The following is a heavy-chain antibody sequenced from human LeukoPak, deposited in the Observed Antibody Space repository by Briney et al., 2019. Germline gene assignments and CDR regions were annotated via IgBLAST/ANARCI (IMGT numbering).Heavy chain of an antibody. CDR2: IYNGRNT. Sequence: SETLSLTCSASGASTSDKYWSWIRQSPGRTLEWIGHIYNGRNTKYNPSLTSRVTISVDTSKNQFSLSLTSVTAADTAMYYCAQTTGWPGFDFWGPGALVTVTS. CDR3: AQTTGWPGFDF. J-gene: IGHJ4*02. CDR1: GASTSDKY. D-gene: IGHD6-19*01. V-gene: IGHV4-59*08.